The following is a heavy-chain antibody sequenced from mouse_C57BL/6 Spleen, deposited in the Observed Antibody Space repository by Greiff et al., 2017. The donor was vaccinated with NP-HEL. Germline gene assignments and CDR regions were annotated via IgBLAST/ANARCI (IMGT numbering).Heavy chain of an antibody. Sequence: EVMLVESGGDLVKPGGSLKLSCAASGFTFSSYGMSWVRQTPDKRLEWVATISSGGSYTYYPDSVKGRFPISSYNAKNTLYLQMSSLKSEDTAMYYCARQPPYYFDYWGQGTTLTVSS. CDR2: ISSGGSYT. V-gene: IGHV5-6*01. CDR1: GFTFSSYG. CDR3: ARQPPYYFDY. D-gene: IGHD6-1*01. J-gene: IGHJ2*01.